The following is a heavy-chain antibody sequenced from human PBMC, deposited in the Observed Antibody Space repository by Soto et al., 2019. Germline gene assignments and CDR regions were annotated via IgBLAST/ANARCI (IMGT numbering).Heavy chain of an antibody. CDR3: ARTPHYDYVWGSYRPFDY. V-gene: IGHV3-11*06. CDR2: ISSSSSYT. J-gene: IGHJ4*02. D-gene: IGHD3-16*02. CDR1: GFIFSNVW. Sequence: GGSLRLSCAGSGFIFSNVWMNWVRQAPGKGLEWVSYISSSSSYTNYADSVKGRFTISRDNAKNSLYLQMNSLRAEDTAVYYCARTPHYDYVWGSYRPFDYWGQGTLVTVSS.